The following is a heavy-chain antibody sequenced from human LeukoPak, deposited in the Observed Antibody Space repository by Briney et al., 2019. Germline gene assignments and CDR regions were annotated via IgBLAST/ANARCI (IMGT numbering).Heavy chain of an antibody. CDR2: ISSSSGTI. J-gene: IGHJ4*02. D-gene: IGHD7-27*01. CDR3: ARDRNWDFDY. Sequence: PGGSLRLSCAASGFSFSSYSMNWVRQAPGKGLGWISYISSSSGTIYYADSVKGRFTISRDNAQNSLYLQMDSLRDEDTAVYYCARDRNWDFDYWGQGTLVTVSS. CDR1: GFSFSSYS. V-gene: IGHV3-48*02.